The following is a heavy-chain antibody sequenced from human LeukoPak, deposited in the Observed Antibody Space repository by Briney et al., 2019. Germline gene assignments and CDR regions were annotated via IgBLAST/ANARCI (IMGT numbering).Heavy chain of an antibody. J-gene: IGHJ4*02. Sequence: SETLSLTCAVYGGSFSGYYWSWIRQPPGKGLEWIGEINHSGSTNYNPSLKSRVTISVDTSKNQFSLKLSSVTAADTAVYYCARVRGYCSSTSCRTSPPDYWGQGTLVTVSS. CDR1: GGSFSGYY. D-gene: IGHD2-2*01. CDR3: ARVRGYCSSTSCRTSPPDY. V-gene: IGHV4-34*01. CDR2: INHSGST.